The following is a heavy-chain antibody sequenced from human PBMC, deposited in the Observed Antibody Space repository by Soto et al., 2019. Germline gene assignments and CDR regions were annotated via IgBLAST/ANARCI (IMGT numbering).Heavy chain of an antibody. CDR1: GGSISSGADY. D-gene: IGHD1-1*01. CDR2: IYNNGNT. J-gene: IGHJ6*02. CDR3: ARDRLDGLMGGGLDV. V-gene: IGHV4-31*03. Sequence: PSETLSLTCTVSGGSISSGADYWSWIRQHPGKGLEWIGYIYNNGNTYYNPSLESRLIISVDTSKNQFSLKLSSVTAADTAVYYCARDRLDGLMGGGLDVWGQGTTVTVSS.